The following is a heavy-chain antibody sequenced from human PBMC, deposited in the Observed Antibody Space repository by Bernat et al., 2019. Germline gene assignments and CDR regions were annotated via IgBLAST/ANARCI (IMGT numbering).Heavy chain of an antibody. CDR1: GGSISSGDYY. CDR3: ARDCSGGSCYGRDAFDI. J-gene: IGHJ3*02. Sequence: QVQLQESGPGLVKPSQTLSLTCTVSGGSISSGDYYWSWIRQPPGKGLEWIWYIYYSGSTYYNPSLKSRVTISVDTSKNQFSLKLSSVTAADTAVYYCARDCSGGSCYGRDAFDIWGQGTMVTVSS. CDR2: IYYSGST. D-gene: IGHD2-15*01. V-gene: IGHV4-30-4*01.